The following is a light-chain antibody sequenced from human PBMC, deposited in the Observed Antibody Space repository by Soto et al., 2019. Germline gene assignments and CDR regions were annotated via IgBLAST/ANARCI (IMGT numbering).Light chain of an antibody. Sequence: QSALTQPASVSGSPGQSITISCAGTSSDIGGSNYVSWYQQHPGKAPKLMVYGVSNRPSGVSNRFSGSKSGNPASLTIAGLQDEDEADYFCYSSRRSSSSFYGLGTGTKGTVL. J-gene: IGLJ1*01. V-gene: IGLV2-14*03. CDR1: SSDIGGSNY. CDR3: YSSRRSSSSFYG. CDR2: GVS.